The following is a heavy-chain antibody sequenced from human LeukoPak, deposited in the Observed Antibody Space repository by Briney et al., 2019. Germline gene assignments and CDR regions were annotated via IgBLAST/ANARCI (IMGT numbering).Heavy chain of an antibody. CDR1: GVSISRFY. CDR3: AQTTGWPGFDY. J-gene: IGHJ4*02. Sequence: SETLSLTCTTSGVSISRFYWSWVRQPPGKGLEWIGNIYNGVPTFFNPSLKSRVTISVDTSRRQFSLELASVTAADTAVYYCAQTTGWPGFDYWGQGILVTVSS. CDR2: IYNGVPT. V-gene: IGHV4-4*09. D-gene: IGHD6-19*01.